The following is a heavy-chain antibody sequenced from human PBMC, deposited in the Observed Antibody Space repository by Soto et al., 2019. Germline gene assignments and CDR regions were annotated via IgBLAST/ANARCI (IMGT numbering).Heavy chain of an antibody. J-gene: IGHJ4*02. CDR2: IXSPRGXK. CDR3: VKILQYTYGLPH. CDR1: RFTFNSYN. Sequence: XXSLRLSCAASRFTFNSYNMNWVRQAPGKGVDYVPAIXSPRGXKYYAAYVKGXXTTTRDNXXXTPYLQMRSLRPEDTALYYCVKILQYTYGLPHWGQGTLVTVSS. V-gene: IGHV3-64D*06. D-gene: IGHD5-18*01.